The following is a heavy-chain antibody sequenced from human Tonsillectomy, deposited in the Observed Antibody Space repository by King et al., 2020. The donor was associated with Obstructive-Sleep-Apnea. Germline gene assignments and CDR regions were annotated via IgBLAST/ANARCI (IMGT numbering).Heavy chain of an antibody. CDR3: ARGSDHYYGSGSYYPD. D-gene: IGHD3-10*01. J-gene: IGHJ4*02. V-gene: IGHV4-30-4*01. Sequence: QLQESGPGLVKPSQTLSLICTVSGGSISSGDYYWSWIRQPPGKGLEWIGYIYYSGSTYYNPSLKSRVTISVDTSKNQFSLKLSSVTAADTAVYYCARGSDHYYGSGSYYPDWGQGTLVTVSS. CDR2: IYYSGST. CDR1: GGSISSGDYY.